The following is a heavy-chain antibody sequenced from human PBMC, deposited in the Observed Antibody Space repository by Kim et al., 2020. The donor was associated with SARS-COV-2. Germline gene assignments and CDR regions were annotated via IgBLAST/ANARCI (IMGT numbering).Heavy chain of an antibody. CDR3: SSSTVGAYFDY. D-gene: IGHD1-26*01. Sequence: GGSLRHSCAVSGSSVRSSYMTWVRQAPGKGLEWVSAIHDAGSTYYADSVKGRFTISRDIPKDTLYLQMNSLRAEDTAVYYCSSSTVGAYFDYWGQGSLVT. V-gene: IGHV3-53*01. CDR1: GSSVRSSY. CDR2: IHDAGST. J-gene: IGHJ4*02.